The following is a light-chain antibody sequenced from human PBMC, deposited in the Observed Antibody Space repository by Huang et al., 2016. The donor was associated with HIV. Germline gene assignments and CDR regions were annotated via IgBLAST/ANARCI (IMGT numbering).Light chain of an antibody. Sequence: EVLMTQSPDILSVSPGDRATFSCRASQNVGSNLAWYQQRPGQAPRLPIYAASTRATCVPARFSGGGSGTEFTLTISRLQSEDFATYYCQQYNTWPPWAFGQGTTVEI. J-gene: IGKJ1*01. CDR2: AAS. CDR1: QNVGSN. CDR3: QQYNTWPPWA. V-gene: IGKV3-15*01.